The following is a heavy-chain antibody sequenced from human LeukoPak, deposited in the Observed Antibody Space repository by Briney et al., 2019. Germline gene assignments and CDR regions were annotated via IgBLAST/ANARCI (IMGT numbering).Heavy chain of an antibody. D-gene: IGHD3-3*01. Sequence: PSETLSLTCAVYGGSFSGYYWSRIRQPPGKGLEWIGEINHSGSTNYNPSLKSRVTISVDTSKNQFSLKLSSVTAADTAVYYCARGSPGVLRFLEWSIGDAFDIWGQGTMVTVSS. CDR3: ARGSPGVLRFLEWSIGDAFDI. CDR1: GGSFSGYY. J-gene: IGHJ3*02. V-gene: IGHV4-34*01. CDR2: INHSGST.